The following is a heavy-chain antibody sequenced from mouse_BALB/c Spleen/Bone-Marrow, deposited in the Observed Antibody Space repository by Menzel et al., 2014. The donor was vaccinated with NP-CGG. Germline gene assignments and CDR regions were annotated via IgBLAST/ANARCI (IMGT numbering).Heavy chain of an antibody. CDR2: INPYNGGS. D-gene: IGHD2-2*01. J-gene: IGHJ1*01. V-gene: IGHV1-18*01. Sequence: EVQLQQSGPELVKPGASMKISCKASGYSFTDYTMNWVRQSHGKNLEWIGLINPYNGGSTYNQKFKGTAILTVDRSSSTAYMELLSLTSDDSAVYYCARDGYGRYFDVWGAGTTVTVSS. CDR1: GYSFTDYT. CDR3: ARDGYGRYFDV.